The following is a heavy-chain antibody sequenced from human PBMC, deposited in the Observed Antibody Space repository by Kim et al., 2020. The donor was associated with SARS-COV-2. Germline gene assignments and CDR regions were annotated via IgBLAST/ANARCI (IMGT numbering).Heavy chain of an antibody. CDR3: VFVVVTPEYYFDY. V-gene: IGHV4-34*01. CDR1: GGSFSGYY. CDR2: INHSGST. D-gene: IGHD2-21*02. J-gene: IGHJ4*02. Sequence: SETLSLTCAVYGGSFSGYYWSWIRQPPGKGLEWIGEINHSGSTNYNPSLKSRVTISVDTSKNQFSLKLSSVTAADTAVYYCVFVVVTPEYYFDYWGQGTLVTVSS.